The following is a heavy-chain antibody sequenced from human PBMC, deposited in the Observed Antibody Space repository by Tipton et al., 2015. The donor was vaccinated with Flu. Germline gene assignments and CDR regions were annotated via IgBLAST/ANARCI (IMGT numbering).Heavy chain of an antibody. J-gene: IGHJ4*02. V-gene: IGHV3-30*02. D-gene: IGHD4-17*01. Sequence: SGFTFSTYAMHWVRQAPGKGLEWVAFIRNDGSNTYHADSVQGRFTFSRDNSKNTLYLQMSSLRAEDTAIYYCARDYGDYGRYFDSWGQGTLVTVSS. CDR3: ARDYGDYGRYFDS. CDR2: IRNDGSNT. CDR1: GFTFSTYA.